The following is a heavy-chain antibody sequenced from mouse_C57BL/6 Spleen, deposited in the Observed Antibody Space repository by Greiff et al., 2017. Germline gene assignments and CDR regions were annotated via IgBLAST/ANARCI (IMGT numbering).Heavy chain of an antibody. CDR3: ARGYGSSYGYFDY. J-gene: IGHJ2*01. Sequence: VQLQQSGAELVRPGTSVKVSCKASGYAFTNYLIEWVKQRPGQGLEWIGVINPGSGGTNYNEKFKGKATLTADKSSSTAYMQLSSLTSEDSAVYFCARGYGSSYGYFDYWGQGTTLTVSS. D-gene: IGHD1-1*01. CDR2: INPGSGGT. V-gene: IGHV1-54*01. CDR1: GYAFTNYL.